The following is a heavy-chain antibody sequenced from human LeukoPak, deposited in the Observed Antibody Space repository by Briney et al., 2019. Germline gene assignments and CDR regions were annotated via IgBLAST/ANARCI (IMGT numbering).Heavy chain of an antibody. J-gene: IGHJ4*02. D-gene: IGHD5-12*01. CDR2: MYYAGST. Sequence: SETLSLTCNASGGSISTTSYYWGWIRQSPGKGLEWIASMYYAGSTYHNPSLKSRVTISIDTSKNQVSMNLTSVTAADTAVYYCASRPPVSGYVVSWGQGTLVTVSS. CDR3: ASRPPVSGYVVS. CDR1: GGSISTTSYY. V-gene: IGHV4-39*01.